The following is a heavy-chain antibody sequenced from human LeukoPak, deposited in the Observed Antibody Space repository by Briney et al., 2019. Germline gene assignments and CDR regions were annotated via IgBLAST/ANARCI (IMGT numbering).Heavy chain of an antibody. Sequence: SETLSLTCTVSGYSISSGYYWGWIRQPPGKGLEWIGSIYHSGSTYYNPSLKSRVTISVDTSKNQFSLKLSSVTAADTAVYYCATAGTEDYYYYYYMGVWGKGTTVTVSS. V-gene: IGHV4-38-2*02. D-gene: IGHD6-13*01. CDR3: ATAGTEDYYYYYYMGV. J-gene: IGHJ6*03. CDR1: GYSISSGYY. CDR2: IYHSGST.